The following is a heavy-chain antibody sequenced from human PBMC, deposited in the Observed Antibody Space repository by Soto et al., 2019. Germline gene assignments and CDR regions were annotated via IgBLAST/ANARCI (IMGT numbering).Heavy chain of an antibody. D-gene: IGHD2-21*02. J-gene: IGHJ4*02. CDR3: ARPIVVVTAADY. CDR2: INAGNGNT. CDR1: GYTFTSYA. V-gene: IGHV1-3*01. Sequence: GASVKVSCKASGYTFTSYAMHSLRQAPGQRLEWMGWINAGNGNTKYSQRFQGRVTITRDTSASTAYMELSSLRSEDTAVYYCARPIVVVTAADYWGQGTLVTVSS.